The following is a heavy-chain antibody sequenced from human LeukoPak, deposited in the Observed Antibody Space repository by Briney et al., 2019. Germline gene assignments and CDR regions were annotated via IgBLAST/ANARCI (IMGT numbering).Heavy chain of an antibody. D-gene: IGHD6-25*01. CDR3: ASSGYPFGY. Sequence: SETLSLTCAVYGGSFSGYYWSWIRQPPGKGLEWIGEINHSGSTNYNPSLKSRVTISVDTSKNQFSLKLSSVTAADTAVYYCASSGYPFGYWGQGTLVTVSS. J-gene: IGHJ4*02. V-gene: IGHV4-34*01. CDR1: GGSFSGYY. CDR2: INHSGST.